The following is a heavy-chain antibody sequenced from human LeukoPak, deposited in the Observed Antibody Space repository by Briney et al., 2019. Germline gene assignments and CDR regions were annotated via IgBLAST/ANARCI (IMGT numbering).Heavy chain of an antibody. V-gene: IGHV3-48*01. Sequence: CGMNWVRQAPGKGLEWVSYISSSSSTIYYADSVKGRFTISRDNAKNTLYLQMNSLRAEDTAVYYCAKDGSGSLGIWGQGTMVTVSS. D-gene: IGHD3-10*01. CDR3: AKDGSGSLGI. J-gene: IGHJ3*02. CDR1: CG. CDR2: ISSSSSTI.